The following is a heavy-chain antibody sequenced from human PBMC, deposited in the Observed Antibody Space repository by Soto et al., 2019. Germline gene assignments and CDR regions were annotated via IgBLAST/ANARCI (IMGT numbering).Heavy chain of an antibody. J-gene: IGHJ5*02. CDR3: ARHRITIFGVVITYNWFDP. CDR2: IYYSGST. CDR1: GGSISSSSYY. Sequence: QLQLQESGPGLVKPSETLSLTCTVSGGSISSSSYYWGWIRQPPGKGLEWIGSIYYSGSTYYNPSIKSRVTISVDTSKNQFSLKLSSVTAADTAVYYCARHRITIFGVVITYNWFDPWGQGTLVTVSS. D-gene: IGHD3-3*01. V-gene: IGHV4-39*01.